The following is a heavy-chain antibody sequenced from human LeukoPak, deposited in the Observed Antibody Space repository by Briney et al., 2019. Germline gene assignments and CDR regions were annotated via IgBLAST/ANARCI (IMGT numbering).Heavy chain of an antibody. D-gene: IGHD3-22*01. Sequence: SETLSLTCAVYGGSFSGYYWSWIRQPPGKGLEWIGEINHSGSTYYNPSLKSRVTISVDTSKNQFSLKLSSVTAADTAVYYCASEYYYDSSGYYYWGQGTLVTVSS. V-gene: IGHV4-34*01. CDR3: ASEYYYDSSGYYY. J-gene: IGHJ4*02. CDR2: INHSGST. CDR1: GGSFSGYY.